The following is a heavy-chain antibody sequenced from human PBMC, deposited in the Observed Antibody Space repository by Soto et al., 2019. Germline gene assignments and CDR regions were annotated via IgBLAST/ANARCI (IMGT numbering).Heavy chain of an antibody. Sequence: QVQLVQSGAEVKKPGASVKVSCKASGYTFTSYGISWVRQAPGQGLEWMGCISAYSGNTDYAQKVQGRVTMTTDTSTSTIYMELRSLRSDDTAVYYCARVRAELGYCSGATSLPSYYGMDVWGQGTTVTVSS. J-gene: IGHJ6*02. D-gene: IGHD2-15*01. CDR1: GYTFTSYG. CDR3: ARVRAELGYCSGATSLPSYYGMDV. CDR2: ISAYSGNT. V-gene: IGHV1-18*01.